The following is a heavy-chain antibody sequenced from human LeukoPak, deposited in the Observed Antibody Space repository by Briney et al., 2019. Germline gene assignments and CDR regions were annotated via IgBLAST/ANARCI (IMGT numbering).Heavy chain of an antibody. V-gene: IGHV1-69*06. CDR1: GGTFSSYA. Sequence: ASVKVSCKASGGTFSSYAISWGRQAPGQGLGWMGGIIPIFGTVNYAQKFQGRVTLTEDKSTSTAYMELSSLRSEDTAVYYCARDPPSNYYDSSGYCDYWGQGTLVTVSS. D-gene: IGHD3-22*01. CDR3: ARDPPSNYYDSSGYCDY. J-gene: IGHJ4*02. CDR2: IIPIFGTV.